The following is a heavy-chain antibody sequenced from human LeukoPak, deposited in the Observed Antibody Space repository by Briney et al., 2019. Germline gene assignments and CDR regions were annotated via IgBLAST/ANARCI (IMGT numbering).Heavy chain of an antibody. CDR3: AKELGWLVGPFDI. D-gene: IGHD6-19*01. V-gene: IGHV3-30*02. Sequence: GGSLKLSCAASGFTFSDYGIHWVHQAPGKGLDWLAFIQYDGNSKYYGGSVKGRFTISRDNSKNTLHLQMNSLRIEDTAVYYCAKELGWLVGPFDIWGQGIKVTVAS. CDR1: GFTFSDYG. J-gene: IGHJ3*02. CDR2: IQYDGNSK.